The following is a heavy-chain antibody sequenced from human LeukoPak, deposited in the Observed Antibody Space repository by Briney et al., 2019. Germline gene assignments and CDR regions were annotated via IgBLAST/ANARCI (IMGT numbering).Heavy chain of an antibody. CDR1: GFTFDDYG. CDR3: ARDVGTVGATLNDYYYYYYMDV. D-gene: IGHD1-26*01. J-gene: IGHJ6*03. CDR2: INWNGGST. V-gene: IGHV3-20*04. Sequence: GSLRLSCAASGFTFDDYGMSWVRQAPGKGLEWVSGINWNGGSTGYADSVKGRFTISRDNAKNSLYLQMNSLRAEDTALYYCARDVGTVGATLNDYYYYYYMDVWGKGTTVTVSS.